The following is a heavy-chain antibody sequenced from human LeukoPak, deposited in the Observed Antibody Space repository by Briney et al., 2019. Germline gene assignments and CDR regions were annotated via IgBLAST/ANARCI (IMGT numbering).Heavy chain of an antibody. CDR1: GFTFSSYA. CDR3: ARDLNDYDILTGHFDY. J-gene: IGHJ4*02. CDR2: IYYSGST. Sequence: GSLRLSCAASGFTFSSYAMHWIRQPPGKGLEWIGSIYYSGSTYYNPSLKSRVTISVDTSKNQFSLKLSSVTAADTAVYYCARDLNDYDILTGHFDYWGQGTLVTVSS. D-gene: IGHD3-9*01. V-gene: IGHV4-39*07.